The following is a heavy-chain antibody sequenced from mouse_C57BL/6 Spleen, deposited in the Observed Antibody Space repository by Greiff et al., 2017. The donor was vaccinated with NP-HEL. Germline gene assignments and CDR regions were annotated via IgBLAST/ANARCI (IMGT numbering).Heavy chain of an antibody. J-gene: IGHJ4*01. CDR2: INPNNGGT. CDR1: GYTFTDYY. CDR3: ARWGNSAMDY. D-gene: IGHD2-1*01. Sequence: EVQLQQSGPELVKPGASVKISCKASGYTFTDYYMNWVKQSHGKSLEWIGDINPNNGGTSYNQKFKGKATLTVDKSSSTAYMELRSLTSEDSAVYYCARWGNSAMDYWGQGTSVTVSS. V-gene: IGHV1-26*01.